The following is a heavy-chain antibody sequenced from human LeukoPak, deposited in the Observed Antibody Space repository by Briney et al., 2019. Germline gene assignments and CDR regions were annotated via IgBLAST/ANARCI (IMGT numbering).Heavy chain of an antibody. D-gene: IGHD3-10*01. V-gene: IGHV3-30*04. CDR2: ISYDGSNK. J-gene: IGHJ4*02. CDR1: GFTFSSYA. Sequence: GGSLRLSCAASGFTFSSYAMHWVRQAPGKGLEWVAVISYDGSNKYYADSVKGRFTISRDNSKNTLYLQMNSLRAEDPAVYYCARDRTMVHFEYWGQGTLVTVSS. CDR3: ARDRTMVHFEY.